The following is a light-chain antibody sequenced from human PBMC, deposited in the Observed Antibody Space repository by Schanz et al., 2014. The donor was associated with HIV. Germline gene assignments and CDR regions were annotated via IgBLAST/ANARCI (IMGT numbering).Light chain of an antibody. CDR2: EVS. J-gene: IGLJ3*02. Sequence: QSALTQPASVSGSPGQSITISCSGTSSDVRGYNLVSWYQQHPGKAPKLMIYEVSERPSGVPDRFSGSKSGNTASLTVSGLQADDEADYYCAAWDDSLNGWVFGGGTKLTVL. CDR1: SSDVRGYNL. V-gene: IGLV2-14*02. CDR3: AAWDDSLNGWV.